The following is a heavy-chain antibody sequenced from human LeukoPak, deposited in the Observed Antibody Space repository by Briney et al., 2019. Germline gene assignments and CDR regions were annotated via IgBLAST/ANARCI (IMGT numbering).Heavy chain of an antibody. CDR1: GYTFTSYD. CDR3: ARGEQGIDAFDI. V-gene: IGHV1-8*01. J-gene: IGHJ3*02. CDR2: MNPNSGNT. Sequence: ASVKVSCKAPGYTFTSYDINWVRQATGQGLEWMGWMNPNSGNTGYAQKFQGRVTMTRNTSISTAYMELSSLRSEDTAVYYCARGEQGIDAFDIWGQGTMVTVSS.